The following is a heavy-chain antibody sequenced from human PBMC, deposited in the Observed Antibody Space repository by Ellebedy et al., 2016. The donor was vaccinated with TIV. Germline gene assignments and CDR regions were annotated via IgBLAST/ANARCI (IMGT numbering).Heavy chain of an antibody. J-gene: IGHJ3*02. Sequence: GESLKISCAASGFTFSSYAMNWVRQVPGKRLEWVSVISGGGGTTYYADSVKGRFTISRDNSKNTLYLQMSSLRAEDTALYYSAKDLGAGWLQFPGFDAFDMWGQGTLVTVSS. CDR2: ISGGGGTT. CDR1: GFTFSSYA. D-gene: IGHD5-18*01. CDR3: AKDLGAGWLQFPGFDAFDM. V-gene: IGHV3-23*01.